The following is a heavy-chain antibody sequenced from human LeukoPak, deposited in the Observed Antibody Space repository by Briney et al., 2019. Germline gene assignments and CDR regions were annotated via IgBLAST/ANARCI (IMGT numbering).Heavy chain of an antibody. V-gene: IGHV3-21*01. D-gene: IGHD6-19*01. CDR2: ISSTGSNI. CDR1: GFTFSSYA. J-gene: IGHJ4*02. Sequence: GGSLRLSCAASGFTFSSYAMNWVRQALGKGLEWVSSISSTGSNIYYADSVKGRFTISRDNAKNSLSLQMNSLRAEDTAVYYCATEFLGAVAETGDYWGQGALVTVSS. CDR3: ATEFLGAVAETGDY.